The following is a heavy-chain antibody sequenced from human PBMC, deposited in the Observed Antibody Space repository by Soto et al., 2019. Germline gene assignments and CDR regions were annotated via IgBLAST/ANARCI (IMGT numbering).Heavy chain of an antibody. J-gene: IGHJ6*02. CDR1: GYTFTGYY. V-gene: IGHV1-2*02. CDR3: ARDRGYYYYGMDV. Sequence: AASVKVSCQASGYTFTGYYMHWLRQAPGQGLEWMGWINPNSGGTNYAQKFQGRVTMTRDTSISTAYMELSRLRSNDTAVYYCARDRGYYYYGMDVWGQGTTVTVSS. CDR2: INPNSGGT.